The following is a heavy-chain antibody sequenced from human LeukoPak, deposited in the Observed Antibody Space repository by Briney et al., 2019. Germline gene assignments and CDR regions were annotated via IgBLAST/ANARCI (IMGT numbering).Heavy chain of an antibody. CDR1: GFTFSSYG. V-gene: IGHV3-30*18. CDR3: AKAPTMIVVVTHFDY. Sequence: GGSLRLSCAASGFTFSSYGMHWVRQAPGKGLEGVAVISYDGSNKYYADSVKGRFTISRDNSKNTLYLQMNSLRAEDTAVYYCAKAPTMIVVVTHFDYWGQGTLVTVSS. CDR2: ISYDGSNK. J-gene: IGHJ4*02. D-gene: IGHD3-22*01.